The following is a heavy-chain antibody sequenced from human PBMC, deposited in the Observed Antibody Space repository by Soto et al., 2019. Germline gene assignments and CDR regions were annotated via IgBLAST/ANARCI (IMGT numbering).Heavy chain of an antibody. CDR1: GASISRGGSS. CDR2: IYHNGIT. V-gene: IGHV4-30-2*01. J-gene: IGHJ6*02. CDR3: ARGLAVRGSYGLDV. D-gene: IGHD3-10*01. Sequence: QLQLQESGPGLVKPSQTLSLTCAVSGASISRGGSSWSWIREAPRTALEWIGYIYHNGITNYNPYPNSRVNISVDTSQNQFSLSLNFVTAADTAVYYCARGLAVRGSYGLDVWGQGTTVTVSS.